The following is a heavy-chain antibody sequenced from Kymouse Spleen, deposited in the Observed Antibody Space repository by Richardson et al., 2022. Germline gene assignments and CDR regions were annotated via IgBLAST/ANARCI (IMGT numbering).Heavy chain of an antibody. V-gene: IGHV4-34*01. J-gene: IGHJ5*02. CDR2: INHSGST. CDR3: ARVSSGWYAWFDP. CDR1: GGSFSGYY. D-gene: IGHD6-19*01. Sequence: QVQLQQWGAGLLKPSETLSLTCAVYGGSFSGYYWSWIRQPPGKGLEWIGEINHSGSTNYNPSLKSRVTISVDTSKNQFSLKLSSVTAADTAVYYCARVSSGWYAWFDPWGQGTLVTVSS.